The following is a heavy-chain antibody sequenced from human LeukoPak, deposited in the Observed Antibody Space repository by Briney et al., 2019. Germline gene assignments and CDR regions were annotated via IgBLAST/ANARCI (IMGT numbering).Heavy chain of an antibody. D-gene: IGHD1-26*01. CDR1: GYTFTSYY. J-gene: IGHJ4*02. CDR3: AKDGARGELPFGY. Sequence: ASVKVSCKAYGYTFTSYYMHWVRQAPGQGLEWMGIINPSGGSTSYAQKFQGRVTMTRDTSTSTVYMELSSLRAEDTAVYYCAKDGARGELPFGYWGQGTLVTVSS. CDR2: INPSGGST. V-gene: IGHV1-46*01.